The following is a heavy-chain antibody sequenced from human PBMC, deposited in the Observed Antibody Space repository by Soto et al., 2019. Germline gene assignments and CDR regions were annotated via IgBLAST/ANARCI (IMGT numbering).Heavy chain of an antibody. CDR3: ARIPNRYGSGSYLVDY. CDR1: GFSLSNARMG. V-gene: IGHV2-26*01. CDR2: IFSNDEK. J-gene: IGHJ4*02. Sequence: SGPTLVNPTETLTLTCTVSGFSLSNARMGVSWIRQPPGKALEWLAHIFSNDEKSYSTSLKSRLTISKDTSKSQVVLTMTNMDPVDTATYYCARIPNRYGSGSYLVDYWGQGTLVTVSS. D-gene: IGHD3-10*01.